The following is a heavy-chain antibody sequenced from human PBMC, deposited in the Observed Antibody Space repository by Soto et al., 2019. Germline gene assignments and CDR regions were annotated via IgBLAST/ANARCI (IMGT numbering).Heavy chain of an antibody. D-gene: IGHD3-10*01. V-gene: IGHV1-69*13. Sequence: QVQLEQSRSEVKKPGAAVRVSCEASGYNFMSYGITWVRQAPGQGLEWMGGIIPIFGTANYAQKFQGRVTITADESTSTAYMELSSLRSEDTAVYYCARGGYYGSGSYFFFDYWGQGTLVTVSS. CDR2: IIPIFGTA. J-gene: IGHJ4*02. CDR1: GYNFMSYG. CDR3: ARGGYYGSGSYFFFDY.